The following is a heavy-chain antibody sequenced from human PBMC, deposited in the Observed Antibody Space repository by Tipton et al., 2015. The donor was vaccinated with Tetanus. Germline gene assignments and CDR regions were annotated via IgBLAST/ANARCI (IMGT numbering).Heavy chain of an antibody. V-gene: IGHV4-31*03. J-gene: IGHJ4*02. CDR1: GGSINSGGHF. Sequence: TLSLTCTVSGGSINSGGHFWTWIRQRTGKGLEWIGHIRDNGNSYANPSLSGRVTMSVDTSRNQFSLNLTSVTVADSAVYFCARVSRRNFYFDYWGPGAQVTVSS. CDR3: ARVSRRNFYFDY. CDR2: IRDNGNS. D-gene: IGHD2/OR15-2a*01.